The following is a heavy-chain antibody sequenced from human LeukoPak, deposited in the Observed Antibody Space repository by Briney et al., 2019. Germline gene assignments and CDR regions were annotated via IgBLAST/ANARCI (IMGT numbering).Heavy chain of an antibody. D-gene: IGHD6-6*01. V-gene: IGHV4-30-2*01. Sequence: SETLSLTCTVSGGSISSGGYYWSWIRQPPGKGLEWIGYTYHSGSTYYNPSLKSRVTISVDRSKNQFSLKLSSVTAADTAVYYCARESSQNAFDIWGQGTMVTVSS. J-gene: IGHJ3*02. CDR1: GGSISSGGYY. CDR2: TYHSGST. CDR3: ARESSQNAFDI.